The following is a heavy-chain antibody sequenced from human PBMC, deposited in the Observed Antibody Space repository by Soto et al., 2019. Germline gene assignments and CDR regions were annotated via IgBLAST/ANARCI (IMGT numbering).Heavy chain of an antibody. V-gene: IGHV3-53*01. CDR1: GFTVSSNS. CDR3: TRGSNWLDY. J-gene: IGHJ4*02. CDR2: IYSGGNT. Sequence: EVPLVESGGGLIQPGGSLRLSCAAAGFTVSSNSMTWVRQAPGKGLEWVSVIYSGGNTYYADSVKGRFTISRDNSKNTLYLQINSLRAEDTAVYYCTRGSNWLDYWGQGTLVTVSS. D-gene: IGHD7-27*01.